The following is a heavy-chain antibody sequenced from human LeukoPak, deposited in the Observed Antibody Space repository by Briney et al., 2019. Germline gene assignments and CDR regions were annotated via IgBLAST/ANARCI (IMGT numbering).Heavy chain of an antibody. J-gene: IGHJ6*03. D-gene: IGHD6-6*01. CDR3: ARGPPYSSSSIYYSYMDI. CDR1: GDTFTGYY. Sequence: ASLKDSSNASGDTFTGYYMLWVRQAPGQGLEWMGWINPNSGGTNYAQKFQGRVTMTRDTSISTAYMELSRLRSDDTAVYYCARGPPYSSSSIYYSYMDIWGKGTTVTVSS. V-gene: IGHV1-2*02. CDR2: INPNSGGT.